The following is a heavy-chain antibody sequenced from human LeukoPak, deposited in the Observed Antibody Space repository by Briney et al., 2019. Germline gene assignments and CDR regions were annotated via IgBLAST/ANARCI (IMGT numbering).Heavy chain of an antibody. V-gene: IGHV4-30-4*01. CDR3: ARLYDSSGTMPYDFDY. J-gene: IGHJ4*02. CDR2: IYYSGST. Sequence: SETLSLTCTVSGGSISSGDYYGRWIRQPPGKGLEGIGYIYYSGSTYYNPSLKSRVTISVDTSKNQFSLKLSSVAAADTAVYYCARLYDSSGTMPYDFDYWGQGTLVTVSS. CDR1: GGSISSGDYY. D-gene: IGHD3-22*01.